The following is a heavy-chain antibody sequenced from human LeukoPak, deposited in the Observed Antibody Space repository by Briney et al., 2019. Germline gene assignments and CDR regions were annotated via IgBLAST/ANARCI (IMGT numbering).Heavy chain of an antibody. Sequence: GGSLRLSCTAPGFTFGDYAMSWFRQAPGKGLEWVSSISDSGTSTYYADSVKGRFTISRDNSKNTLYLQMNSLRVEDTAVYYCAKQVCGADCYYYYGMDVWGQGTTVTVSS. CDR2: ISDSGTST. J-gene: IGHJ6*02. CDR1: GFTFGDYA. CDR3: AKQVCGADCYYYYGMDV. D-gene: IGHD2-21*02. V-gene: IGHV3-23*01.